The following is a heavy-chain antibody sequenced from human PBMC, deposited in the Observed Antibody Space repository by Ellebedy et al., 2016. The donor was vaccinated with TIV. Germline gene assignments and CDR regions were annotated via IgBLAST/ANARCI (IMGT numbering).Heavy chain of an antibody. J-gene: IGHJ5*02. CDR3: ARVVRGWFDP. D-gene: IGHD2-21*01. V-gene: IGHV4-59*01. CDR1: GGSISAYY. CDR2: IFYTGST. Sequence: MPSETLSLTCSVSGGSISAYYWTWIRQPPGKGLEWIGYIFYTGSTDYNPSLKSRVTISVDTSKNEYYLKLRPVTAADTAMYYCARVVRGWFDPWGQGTLVTVSS.